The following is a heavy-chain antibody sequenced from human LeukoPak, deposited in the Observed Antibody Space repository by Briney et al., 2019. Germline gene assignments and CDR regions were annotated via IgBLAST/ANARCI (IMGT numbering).Heavy chain of an antibody. Sequence: SETLSLTCTVSGDSISGYHWSWVRQSPVKGLEFIGYILYSGSTNYNPSLKSRVTISVDTSKNQFSLRLSSVTAADTAVYYCAKDWLYDFWSSEWFDPWGQGTLVTVPS. CDR3: AKDWLYDFWSSEWFDP. CDR1: GDSISGYH. CDR2: ILYSGST. J-gene: IGHJ5*02. D-gene: IGHD3-3*01. V-gene: IGHV4-59*12.